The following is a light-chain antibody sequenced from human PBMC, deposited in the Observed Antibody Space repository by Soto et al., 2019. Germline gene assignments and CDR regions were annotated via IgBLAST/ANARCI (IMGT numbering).Light chain of an antibody. CDR2: DAS. CDR3: RQYDNLALT. CDR1: QDISNY. J-gene: IGKJ4*01. V-gene: IGKV1-33*01. Sequence: DIQMTQSPSSLSASVGDRVTITCQASQDISNYLNWYQQKPGKAPKLLIYDASNLETGIPTRFSGSGSGTVFTFSIGRLEREDIATYDSRQYDNLALTFGEGTRVEIK.